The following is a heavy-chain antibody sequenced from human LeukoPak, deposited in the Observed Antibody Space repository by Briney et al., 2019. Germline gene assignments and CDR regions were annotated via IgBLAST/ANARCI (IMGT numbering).Heavy chain of an antibody. Sequence: GGSLRLSCAASGLTFDDYGMSWVRQAPGKGLEWVSGINWNGGSTGYADSVKGRFTISRDNAKNSLYLQMNSLRAEDTALYHCARGVVPAATSWFDPWGQGTLVTVSS. D-gene: IGHD2-2*01. V-gene: IGHV3-20*01. J-gene: IGHJ5*02. CDR2: INWNGGST. CDR3: ARGVVPAATSWFDP. CDR1: GLTFDDYG.